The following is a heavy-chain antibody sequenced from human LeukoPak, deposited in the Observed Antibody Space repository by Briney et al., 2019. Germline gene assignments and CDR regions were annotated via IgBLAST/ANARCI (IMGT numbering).Heavy chain of an antibody. Sequence: PSETLSLTCAVYGGSFSGYFWSWIRQPPGKGLEWIGYIYHSGSTYYNPSLKSRVTISVDRSKNQFSLKLSSVTAADTAVYYCARATLIAAMGYWGQGTLVTVSS. V-gene: IGHV4-34*01. D-gene: IGHD6-13*01. CDR2: IYHSGST. CDR3: ARATLIAAMGY. CDR1: GGSFSGYF. J-gene: IGHJ4*02.